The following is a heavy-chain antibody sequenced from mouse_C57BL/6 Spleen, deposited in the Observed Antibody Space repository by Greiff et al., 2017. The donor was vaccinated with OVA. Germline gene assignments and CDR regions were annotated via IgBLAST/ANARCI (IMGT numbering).Heavy chain of an antibody. D-gene: IGHD1-1*01. CDR1: GYTFTDYY. V-gene: IGHV1-26*01. CDR3: ARSLYYYGSSFYFDY. Sequence: EVKLQQSGPELVKPGASVKISCKASGYTFTDYYMNWVKQSHGKSLEWIGDINPNNGGTSYNQKFKGKATLTVDKSSSTDYMELRSLTSEDSAVYYCARSLYYYGSSFYFDYWGQGTTLTVSS. CDR2: INPNNGGT. J-gene: IGHJ2*01.